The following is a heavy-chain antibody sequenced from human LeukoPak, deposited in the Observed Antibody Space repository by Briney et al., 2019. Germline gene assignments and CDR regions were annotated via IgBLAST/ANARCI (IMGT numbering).Heavy chain of an antibody. CDR2: INHSGST. Sequence: PSETLSLTCAVYGGSFSGYYWXXXXXXXGXXXXXIGEINHSGSTXXXXXLXXXVXXXVXTSKNQFSLKLSSVTAADTAVYYCARGYDSSGNFDYWGQGTLVTVSS. D-gene: IGHD3-22*01. V-gene: IGHV4-34*01. CDR3: ARGYDSSGNFDY. J-gene: IGHJ4*02. CDR1: GGSFSGYY.